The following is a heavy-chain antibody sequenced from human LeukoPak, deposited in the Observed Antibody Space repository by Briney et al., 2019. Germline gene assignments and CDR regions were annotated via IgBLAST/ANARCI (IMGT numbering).Heavy chain of an antibody. D-gene: IGHD6-6*01. CDR3: ARVGPLQDSSSSL. V-gene: IGHV1-18*01. Sequence: PLASVKVSCKASGYTFTNYGISWVRQAPGQGLEWMGWISASNGHTNFAQKLQGRVTMTTDSSTSTAYMDLRSLRSDDTAVYYCARVGPLQDSSSSLWGQGTLVTVSS. CDR1: GYTFTNYG. J-gene: IGHJ4*02. CDR2: ISASNGHT.